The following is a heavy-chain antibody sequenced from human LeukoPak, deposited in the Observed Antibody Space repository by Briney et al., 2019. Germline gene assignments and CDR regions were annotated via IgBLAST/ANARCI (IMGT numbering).Heavy chain of an antibody. CDR1: GYTFTDYY. Sequence: ASVKISCKVSGYTFTDYYMHWVQQAPGKGLEWMGLVDPEDGETIYAEKFQGRVTITADTSTDTAYMELSSLTSEDTAVYYCATRAGTAPNYWGQGTLVTVSS. CDR3: ATRAGTAPNY. V-gene: IGHV1-69-2*01. D-gene: IGHD1-1*01. CDR2: VDPEDGET. J-gene: IGHJ4*02.